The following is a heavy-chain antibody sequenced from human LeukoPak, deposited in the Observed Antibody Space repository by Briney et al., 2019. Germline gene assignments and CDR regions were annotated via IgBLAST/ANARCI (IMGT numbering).Heavy chain of an antibody. Sequence: PGGSLRLSCAASGFSFGGHYMSWVRQAPRKGPEWISYISGNGGDIAYADSVKGRFTISRDNAKNSLHLQMNSLRVEDTAVYHCVRHAGRAGGQWGQGTLIAVSS. V-gene: IGHV3/OR16-9*01. CDR1: GFSFGGHY. CDR2: ISGNGGDI. J-gene: IGHJ4*02. D-gene: IGHD3-10*01. CDR3: VRHAGRAGGQ.